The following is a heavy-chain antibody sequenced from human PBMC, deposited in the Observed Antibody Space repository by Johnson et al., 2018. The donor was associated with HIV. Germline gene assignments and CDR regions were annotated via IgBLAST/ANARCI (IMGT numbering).Heavy chain of an antibody. J-gene: IGHJ3*02. Sequence: QMLLVESGGGVVQPGGSLRLSCAASGFTFSSYAMHWVRQAPGKGLEWVAVISYDGSNKYYADSVKGRFTISRDNAKNTLFLQMHSLRAEDTAVYYCARVAPAHDAFDIWGQGTMVTVSS. V-gene: IGHV3-30*04. CDR1: GFTFSSYA. D-gene: IGHD2-2*01. CDR3: ARVAPAHDAFDI. CDR2: ISYDGSNK.